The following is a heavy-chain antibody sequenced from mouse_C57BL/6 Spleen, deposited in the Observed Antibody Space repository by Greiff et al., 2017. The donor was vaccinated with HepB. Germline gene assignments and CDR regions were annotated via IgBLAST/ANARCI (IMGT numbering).Heavy chain of an antibody. D-gene: IGHD1-1*01. J-gene: IGHJ4*01. CDR2: INPSSGYT. CDR3: ARVSLRGDYYGSSYGYYAMDD. Sequence: VQLQQSGAELAKPGASVKLSCKASGYTFTSYWMHWVKQRPGQGLEWIGYINPSSGYTKYNQKFKDKATLTADKSSSTAYMQLRSLTYEDSAVYYCARVSLRGDYYGSSYGYYAMDDWGQGTSVTVSS. V-gene: IGHV1-7*01. CDR1: GYTFTSYW.